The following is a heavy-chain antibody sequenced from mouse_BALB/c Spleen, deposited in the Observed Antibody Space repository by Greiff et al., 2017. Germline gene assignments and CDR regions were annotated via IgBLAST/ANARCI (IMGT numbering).Heavy chain of an antibody. J-gene: IGHJ1*01. D-gene: IGHD1-1*01. V-gene: IGHV10-1*02. CDR1: GFTFNTYA. CDR3: VRPPYYGSSYWYFDV. CDR2: IRSKSNNYAT. Sequence: EVKLVESGGGLVQPKGSLKLSCAASGFTFNTYAMNWVRQAPGKGLEWVARIRSKSNNYATYYADSVKDRFTISRDDSQSMLYLQMNNLKTEDTAMYYCVRPPYYGSSYWYFDVWGAGTTVTVSS.